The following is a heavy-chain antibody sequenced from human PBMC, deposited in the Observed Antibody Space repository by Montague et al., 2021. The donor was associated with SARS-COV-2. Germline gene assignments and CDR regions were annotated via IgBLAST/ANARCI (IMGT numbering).Heavy chain of an antibody. CDR2: INHSGST. J-gene: IGHJ5*02. V-gene: IGHV4-34*01. D-gene: IGHD3-22*01. CDR3: ARGPRITMIVVVITSLWFDP. CDR1: GGSFSGYY. Sequence: SETLSLTCAVYGGSFSGYYWSWIRQPPGKGLEWIGEINHSGSTNYNPSLKSRVTISVDTSKNQFSLKLSSVTAADTAVYYCARGPRITMIVVVITSLWFDPWGQGTLVTVSS.